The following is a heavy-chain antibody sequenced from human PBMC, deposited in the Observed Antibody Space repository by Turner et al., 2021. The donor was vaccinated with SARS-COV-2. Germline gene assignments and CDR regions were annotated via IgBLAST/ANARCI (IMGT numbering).Heavy chain of an antibody. CDR1: GGPISSSRYH. CDR2: DVCSGTT. V-gene: IGHV4-39*01. CDR3: VRPACSSSACYCYFDS. D-gene: IGHD6-25*01. Sequence: QVQLQGTGPGLVRPSETLSLTCGVSGGPISSSRYHWGWIRQSPGKGLEWLATDVCSGTTYDNPVHSGRTTSSVNTSNNLFSLRMTPATVADTAVYCCVRPACSSSACYCYFDSWGQGILVTVSS. J-gene: IGHJ4*02.